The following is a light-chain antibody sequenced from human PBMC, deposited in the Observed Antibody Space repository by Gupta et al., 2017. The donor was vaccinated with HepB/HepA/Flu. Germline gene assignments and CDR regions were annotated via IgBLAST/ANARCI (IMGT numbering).Light chain of an antibody. Sequence: QSALTQPASASGSPGPSITISCTGTSSDVGNYNLVSWYQQHPGKAPKFMIYEVNRRPSGVSNRFSGSKSGNTASLTISGREAEDDAYYYYCSYANRSTVGFGGGTRLKVL. V-gene: IGLV2-23*02. CDR1: SSDVGNYNL. J-gene: IGLJ2*01. CDR2: EVN. CDR3: CSYANRSTVG.